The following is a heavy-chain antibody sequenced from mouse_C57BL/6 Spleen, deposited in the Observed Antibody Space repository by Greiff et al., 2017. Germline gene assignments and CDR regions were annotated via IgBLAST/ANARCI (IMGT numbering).Heavy chain of an antibody. J-gene: IGHJ4*01. V-gene: IGHV1-72*01. CDR1: GYTFTSYW. CDR3: ARWIYDGYYGAFDY. Sequence: QVQLQQPGAELVKPGASVKLSCKASGYTFTSYWLHWVKQRPGRGLAWIGRLDPNSGGTTYNEKFKSKATLTVDKPSSTAYMQLISLTSEDSAVYYCARWIYDGYYGAFDYWGQGTSVTVAS. CDR2: LDPNSGGT. D-gene: IGHD2-3*01.